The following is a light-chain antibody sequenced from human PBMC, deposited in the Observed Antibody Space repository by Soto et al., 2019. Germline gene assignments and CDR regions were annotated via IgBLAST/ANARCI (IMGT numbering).Light chain of an antibody. CDR3: MQALQSIT. CDR2: LGS. CDR1: QSLLHSNGYNY. V-gene: IGKV2-28*01. Sequence: DIVLTQSPRSLPVTPGEPASISCMSSQSLLHSNGYNYLDWYLQKPGQSPQLLIYLGSNRASGVPDRFSGSGSGTDFTLKISRVEAEDVGVYYCMQALQSITFGQGTRLEIK. J-gene: IGKJ5*01.